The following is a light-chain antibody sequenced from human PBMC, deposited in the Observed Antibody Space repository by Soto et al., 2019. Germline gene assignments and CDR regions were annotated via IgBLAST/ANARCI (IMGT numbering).Light chain of an antibody. Sequence: EIVMTQSPATLSVSPGERATLSCRASHSVSSNLAWYQQKPGQAPRLLIYGVSARASGIPARFSGGGSGTEFTLTISSLQSEDFAVYYCHQYNNWPLTFGGGTKVEIK. V-gene: IGKV3-15*01. J-gene: IGKJ4*01. CDR3: HQYNNWPLT. CDR2: GVS. CDR1: HSVSSN.